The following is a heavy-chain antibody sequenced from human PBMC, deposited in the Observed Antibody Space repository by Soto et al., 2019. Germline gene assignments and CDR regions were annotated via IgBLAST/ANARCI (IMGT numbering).Heavy chain of an antibody. CDR1: GFTFSDYY. CDR3: AGNSVTDFTYFDY. D-gene: IGHD1-26*01. V-gene: IGHV3-11*01. J-gene: IGHJ4*02. CDR2: ISSSGNTI. Sequence: QVQLVESGGGLVKPGGSLRLSCAASGFTFSDYYMSWIRQAPGKGLEWVSYISSSGNTIYYADSVKGRFTIARDNAKNSLYLHMNSLGAEDTAVYYCAGNSVTDFTYFDYGGQGTLVTVSS.